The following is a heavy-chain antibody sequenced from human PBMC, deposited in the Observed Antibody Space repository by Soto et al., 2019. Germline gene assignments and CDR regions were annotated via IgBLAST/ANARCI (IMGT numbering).Heavy chain of an antibody. V-gene: IGHV4-30-2*01. J-gene: IGHJ4*02. D-gene: IGHD5-18*01. CDR3: ARYSFGFAY. Sequence: SETLSLTCSVSGGSISSGGFSWSWIRQPPGKGLEWIGYIYYGGSTYYNPSLKSRVTMSVDRSKNQFSLELGSVSAADTAVYYCARYSFGFAYWGRGTLVTVSS. CDR2: IYYGGST. CDR1: GGSISSGGFS.